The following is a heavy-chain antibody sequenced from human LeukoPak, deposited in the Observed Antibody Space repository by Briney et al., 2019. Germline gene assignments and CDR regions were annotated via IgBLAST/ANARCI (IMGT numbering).Heavy chain of an antibody. V-gene: IGHV1-2*02. J-gene: IGHJ6*03. D-gene: IGHD6-13*01. CDR1: GYTFTGYY. Sequence: ASVKVSCKASGYTFTGYYMHWVRQAPGQGLEWMGWINPNSGGTNYAQKFQGRVTMTRDTSISTAYMELSRLRSDDTAVYYCARRNEYSSSYYYYYYYMDVWGKGTTVTISS. CDR3: ARRNEYSSSYYYYYYYMDV. CDR2: INPNSGGT.